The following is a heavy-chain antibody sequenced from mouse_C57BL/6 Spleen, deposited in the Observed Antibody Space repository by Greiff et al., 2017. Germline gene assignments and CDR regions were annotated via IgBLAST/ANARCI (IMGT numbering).Heavy chain of an antibody. Sequence: VQLQQSGPELVKPGASVKIPCKASGYTFTDYNMDWVKQSHGKSLEWIGDINPNNGGTIYNQKFKGKATLTVDKSSSTAYMELRSLTSEDTAVYYCARLGYGGYYYAMDYWGQGTSVTVSS. J-gene: IGHJ4*01. V-gene: IGHV1-18*01. CDR2: INPNNGGT. CDR3: ARLGYGGYYYAMDY. CDR1: GYTFTDYN. D-gene: IGHD2-2*01.